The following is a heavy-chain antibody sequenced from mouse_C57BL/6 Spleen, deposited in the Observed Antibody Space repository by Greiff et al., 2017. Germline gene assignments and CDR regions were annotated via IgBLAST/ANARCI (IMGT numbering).Heavy chain of an antibody. V-gene: IGHV1-80*01. CDR1: GYAFSSYW. J-gene: IGHJ3*01. Sequence: QVQLQQSGAELVQPGASVKISCKASGYAFSSYWMNWVQQRPGKGLEWIGQIYPGDGATNYNGKFKGKATLTADKSSSTAYMQLSSLTSEDSAVYFCARGGNYGEWFAYWGQGTLVTVSA. CDR3: ARGGNYGEWFAY. D-gene: IGHD2-1*01. CDR2: IYPGDGAT.